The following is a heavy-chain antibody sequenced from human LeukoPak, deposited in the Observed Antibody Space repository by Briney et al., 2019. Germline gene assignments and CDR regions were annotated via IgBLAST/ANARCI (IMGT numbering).Heavy chain of an antibody. D-gene: IGHD3-22*01. CDR1: GYSIIGYY. V-gene: IGHV4-59*01. J-gene: IGHJ4*02. CDR2: IYNTLDT. Sequence: AETLSLTCTVSGYSIIGYYWSWVRQPRGKRLEWIGYIYNTLDTTYNPSLESRVTISLDMSNKQFSLRLSSVNAADTAVYYCARRRYYDSTGYNPTYYFDYWGQGILVTVSS. CDR3: ARRRYYDSTGYNPTYYFDY.